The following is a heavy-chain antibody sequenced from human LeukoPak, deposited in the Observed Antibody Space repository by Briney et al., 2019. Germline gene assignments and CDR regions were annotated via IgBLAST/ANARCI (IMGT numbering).Heavy chain of an antibody. J-gene: IGHJ3*02. CDR2: VNPNSGNT. V-gene: IGHV1-8*01. D-gene: IGHD3-3*01. Sequence: GASVKVSCKASGYTFTSYGINWVRQATGQGLEWMGWVNPNSGNTGYAQKFQGRVTMTRNTSISTAYMELSSLRSEDTAVYYCARALYYDFWSGYYDHAFDIWGQGTMVTVSS. CDR1: GYTFTSYG. CDR3: ARALYYDFWSGYYDHAFDI.